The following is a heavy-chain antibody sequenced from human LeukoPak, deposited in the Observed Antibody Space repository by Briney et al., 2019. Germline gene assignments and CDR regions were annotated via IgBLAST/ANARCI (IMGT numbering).Heavy chain of an antibody. CDR3: AKDAPDYGDSLNAFDI. Sequence: PGGSLRPSCAASGFTFSSYAMSWVRQAPGKGLEWVSATSGSGGSTYYADSVKGRFTISRDNSKNTLYLQMNSLRAEDTAVYYCAKDAPDYGDSLNAFDIWGQGTMVTVSS. CDR1: GFTFSSYA. D-gene: IGHD4-17*01. V-gene: IGHV3-23*01. CDR2: TSGSGGST. J-gene: IGHJ3*02.